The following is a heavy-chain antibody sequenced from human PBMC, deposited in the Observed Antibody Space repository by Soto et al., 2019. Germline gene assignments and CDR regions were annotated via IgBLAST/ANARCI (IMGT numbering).Heavy chain of an antibody. CDR3: ARDRFASSWSYFDY. CDR2: ISDDGSNK. Sequence: QVQLVESGGGVVQPGRSLRLSCAASGFTFSNYALHWVRQAPGKGLEWVAVISDDGSNKYYADSVKGRFTMSRDNSKKSLYLQMNSLRAEDTAMYYCARDRFASSWSYFDYWGQGTPVTVSS. V-gene: IGHV3-30-3*01. D-gene: IGHD6-13*01. J-gene: IGHJ4*02. CDR1: GFTFSNYA.